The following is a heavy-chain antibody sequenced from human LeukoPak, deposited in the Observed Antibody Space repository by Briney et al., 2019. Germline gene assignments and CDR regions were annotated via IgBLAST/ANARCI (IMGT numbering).Heavy chain of an antibody. J-gene: IGHJ6*03. CDR2: ISGSGGST. Sequence: PGGSLRLSCAASGFTFSSYAMSWVRQAPGKGLEWVSAISGSGGSTYYADSVKGRFTISRDNSKNTLYLQMNSLRAEDTAVYYCAKNPAIRVEPHYYYYYMDVWGIGTTVTVSS. D-gene: IGHD1-1*01. V-gene: IGHV3-23*01. CDR3: AKNPAIRVEPHYYYYYMDV. CDR1: GFTFSSYA.